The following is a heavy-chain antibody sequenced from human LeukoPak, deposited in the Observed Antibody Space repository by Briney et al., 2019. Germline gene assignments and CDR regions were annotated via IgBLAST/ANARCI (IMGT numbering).Heavy chain of an antibody. J-gene: IGHJ4*02. D-gene: IGHD6-19*01. Sequence: SVTVSCKASGGTFSSYTISSVRQAPGQPVEWMGRILPIIGIANYAQKVQGRVTITADKSTSTAYMELSSLRSEDTAVYDCARIGAVAGTGGDYWGQGTLVTVSS. CDR2: ILPIIGIA. V-gene: IGHV1-69*02. CDR3: ARIGAVAGTGGDY. CDR1: GGTFSSYT.